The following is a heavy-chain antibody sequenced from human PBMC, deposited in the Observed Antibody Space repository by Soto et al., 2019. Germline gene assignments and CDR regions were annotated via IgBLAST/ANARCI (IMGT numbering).Heavy chain of an antibody. Sequence: QAQLQESGPGLVKPSETLSLSCSVSGVSISYYYWNWIRQPPGEGLERIGHVYYTGITSYNRSLNSPVTIAVDLPKNQISLKLGSVTAADTAVCYCACLPASQYHHGADVWGQGIRVTVSS. V-gene: IGHV4-59*01. CDR2: VYYTGIT. CDR1: GVSISYYY. D-gene: IGHD2-2*01. CDR3: ACLPASQYHHGADV. J-gene: IGHJ6*02.